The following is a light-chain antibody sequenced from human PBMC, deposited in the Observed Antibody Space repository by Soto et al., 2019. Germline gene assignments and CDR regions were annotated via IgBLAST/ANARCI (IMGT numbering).Light chain of an antibody. CDR2: KAS. CDR3: QQYNSYSRT. CDR1: QTIDSW. V-gene: IGKV1-5*03. J-gene: IGKJ1*01. Sequence: DIQMTQSPSTLSASVVDRVTITCLASQTIDSWLAWYQQRPGKPPNLLIYKASTLASGVPSRFSGSGSGTEFTLTISSLQPDDFATYYCQQYNSYSRTFGQGTKVDIK.